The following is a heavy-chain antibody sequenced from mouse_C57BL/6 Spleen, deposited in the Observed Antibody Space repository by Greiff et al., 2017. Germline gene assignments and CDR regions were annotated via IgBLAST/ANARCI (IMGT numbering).Heavy chain of an antibody. V-gene: IGHV5-2*01. D-gene: IGHD2-2*01. Sequence: EVKLVESGGGLVQPGESLKLSCESNEYDFPSHDMSWVRKTPEKRLELVAAINSDGGSTSYPATMAGRFFITRDNTKKTLYLQMSSLRSEDTAVYYCARHGDGYAFAYWGQGTLVTVSA. CDR3: ARHGDGYAFAY. J-gene: IGHJ3*01. CDR1: EYDFPSHD. CDR2: INSDGGST.